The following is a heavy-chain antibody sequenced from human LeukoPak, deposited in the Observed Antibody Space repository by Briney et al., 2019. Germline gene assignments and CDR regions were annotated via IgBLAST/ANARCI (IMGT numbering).Heavy chain of an antibody. CDR3: ARDGLGYCSSTSCYMPHEIDY. Sequence: PGGSLRLSCAASGFTFSSYSMNWVRQAPGKGLEWVSSISSSSSYIYYADSVKGRFTISRGNAKNSLYLQMNSLRAEDTAVYYCARDGLGYCSSTSCYMPHEIDYWGQGTLVTVSS. CDR1: GFTFSSYS. D-gene: IGHD2-2*02. J-gene: IGHJ4*02. CDR2: ISSSSSYI. V-gene: IGHV3-21*01.